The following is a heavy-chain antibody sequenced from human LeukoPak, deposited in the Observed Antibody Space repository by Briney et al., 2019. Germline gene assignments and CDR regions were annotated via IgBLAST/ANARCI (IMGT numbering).Heavy chain of an antibody. CDR1: GFNFSSYA. V-gene: IGHV3-74*01. CDR2: INADGSTA. Sequence: PGGSLRLSCAASGFNFSSYAMHWVRQAPGKGLVWVSLINADGSTATYADSVKGRFTISRDNARNTLSLQMNSLTIEDTAVYYCVVVVEPPDSDGFDVWGQGTMITVSS. J-gene: IGHJ3*01. D-gene: IGHD1-14*01. CDR3: VVVVEPPDSDGFDV.